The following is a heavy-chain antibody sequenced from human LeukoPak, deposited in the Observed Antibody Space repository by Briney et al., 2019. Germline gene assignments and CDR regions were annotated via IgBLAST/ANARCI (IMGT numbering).Heavy chain of an antibody. J-gene: IGHJ3*02. CDR2: IYSSNGI. Sequence: GGSLRLSCAASGFTVSSNYMSWVRQAPGRGLEWVSVIYSSNGIYYADSVKGRFTISRDNSKNTLFLLMNSLRAEDTAVYYCARAYNDILTAYYRGAFDIWGQGTMVTVSS. D-gene: IGHD3-9*01. CDR1: GFTVSSNY. V-gene: IGHV3-53*01. CDR3: ARAYNDILTAYYRGAFDI.